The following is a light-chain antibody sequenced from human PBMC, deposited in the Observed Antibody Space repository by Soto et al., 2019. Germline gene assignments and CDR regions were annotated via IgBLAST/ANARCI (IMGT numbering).Light chain of an antibody. CDR2: DAS. CDR3: QQRSNSPPWIT. V-gene: IGKV3-11*01. J-gene: IGKJ5*01. Sequence: EVVLTQSPATLSLSPGDIATLSCRASQSVSIYLAWYQQKPGQAPRLLIYDASNRATGIPAKFSGSGSGTDFTLTISSLEPEDSGVYYCQQRSNSPPWITFGQGTRLEIK. CDR1: QSVSIY.